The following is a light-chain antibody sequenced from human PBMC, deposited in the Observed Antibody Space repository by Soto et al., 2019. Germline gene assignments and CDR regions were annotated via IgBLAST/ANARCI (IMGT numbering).Light chain of an antibody. CDR3: QQYNSYWT. CDR2: KAS. Sequence: AIQLTQSPSSLSASVGDRVTITCRASQGISSALAWYQQKPGKAPKLLIYKASSLESGVPSRFSGSGSGTEFTLTISSLQPDDFATYYCQQYNSYWTFGQGTKV. V-gene: IGKV1-13*02. CDR1: QGISSA. J-gene: IGKJ1*01.